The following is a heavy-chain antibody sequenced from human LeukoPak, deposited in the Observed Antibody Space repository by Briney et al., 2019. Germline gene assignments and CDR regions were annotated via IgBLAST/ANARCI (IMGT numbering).Heavy chain of an antibody. CDR2: IYHSGST. Sequence: SETLSLTCTVSGGSISSYYWSWIRQPPGKGLEWIGYIYHSGSTYYNPSLKSRVTISVDRSKNQFSLKLSSVTAADTAVYYCARAIKDYYDSSGYRFDYWGQEPWSPSPQ. D-gene: IGHD3-22*01. CDR3: ARAIKDYYDSSGYRFDY. CDR1: GGSISSYY. J-gene: IGHJ4*01. V-gene: IGHV4-59*12.